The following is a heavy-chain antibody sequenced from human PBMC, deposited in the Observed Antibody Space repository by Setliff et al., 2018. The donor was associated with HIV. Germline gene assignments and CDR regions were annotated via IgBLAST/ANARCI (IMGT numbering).Heavy chain of an antibody. J-gene: IGHJ5*02. CDR2: SYYDNNV. Sequence: PSETLSLTCAVSGDSIRSTTYYWGWIRQPPGKGLEWIGSSYYDNNVDHNPSLKSRVTISVDTSKNQFSLKLSSVTAADTAVYYCARDGITIFGTRGGWFDPWGQGTLVTVSS. CDR1: GDSIRSTTYY. V-gene: IGHV4-39*07. D-gene: IGHD3-3*01. CDR3: ARDGITIFGTRGGWFDP.